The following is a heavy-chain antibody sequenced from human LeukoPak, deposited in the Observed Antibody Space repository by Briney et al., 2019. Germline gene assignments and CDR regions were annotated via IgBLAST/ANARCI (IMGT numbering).Heavy chain of an antibody. CDR3: ARAAHWSCDY. Sequence: GGSLRLSCAASGFTFSNYWMHWVRQAPGKGLVWVSRINTDGSSTSYVDSVKGRFTISRDNAKNSLYLQMNSLKAEDTAVYYCARAAHWSCDYWGQGTLVTVSS. CDR1: GFTFSNYW. D-gene: IGHD1-1*01. V-gene: IGHV3-74*01. CDR2: INTDGSST. J-gene: IGHJ4*02.